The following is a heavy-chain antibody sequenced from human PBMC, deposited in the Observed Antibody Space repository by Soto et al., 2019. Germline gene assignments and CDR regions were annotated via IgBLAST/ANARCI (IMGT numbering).Heavy chain of an antibody. CDR1: GGSISSYGSY. Sequence: QVQLQESGPGLVKPSQTLSLTCTVSGGSISSYGSYWTWIRQHPGKGLEFVGHIYYSGSTYYNPSLKSRVSISPYPYKNQFPLQLTAVTAADTTVYYCASDEVVVMPGYTSIFYGLDDCGLGTTVTVSS. V-gene: IGHV4-31*03. CDR3: ASDEVVVMPGYTSIFYGLDD. D-gene: IGHD2-15*01. CDR2: IYYSGST. J-gene: IGHJ6*02.